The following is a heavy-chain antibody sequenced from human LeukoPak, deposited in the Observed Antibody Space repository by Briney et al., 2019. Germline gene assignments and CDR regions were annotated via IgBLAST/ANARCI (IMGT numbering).Heavy chain of an antibody. J-gene: IGHJ6*02. V-gene: IGHV1-18*01. CDR3: ARNMGGNIGVVTATHYYYGMDV. Sequence: ASVKVSCKASGYTFTSYGISWMRQAPGQGLEWMGWISAYNGNTNYAQKLQGRVIMTTDTSTSTAYMELRSLRSDDTAVYYCARNMGGNIGVVTATHYYYGMDVWGQGTTVTVSS. CDR2: ISAYNGNT. CDR1: GYTFTSYG. D-gene: IGHD2-21*02.